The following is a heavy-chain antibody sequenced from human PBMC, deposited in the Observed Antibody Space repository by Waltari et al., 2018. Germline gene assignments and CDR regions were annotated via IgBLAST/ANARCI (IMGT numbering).Heavy chain of an antibody. Sequence: QVQLVESGGGVVQPGGSLRLSCAASGFTFSSSGMPWGRQAPGKGLEWVAFIRYDGSNKYYADSVKGRFTISRDNSKNTLYLQMNSLRAEDTAVYYCAKDQDWQSSRPGGLGWGQGTLVTVSS. D-gene: IGHD1-26*01. CDR3: AKDQDWQSSRPGGLG. CDR2: IRYDGSNK. J-gene: IGHJ4*02. CDR1: GFTFSSSG. V-gene: IGHV3-30*02.